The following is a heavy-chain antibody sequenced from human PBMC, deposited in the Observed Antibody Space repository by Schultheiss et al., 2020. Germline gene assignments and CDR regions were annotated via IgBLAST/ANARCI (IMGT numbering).Heavy chain of an antibody. V-gene: IGHV1-46*04. Sequence: ASVKVSCKASGYTFTGYYMHWVRQAPGQGLEWMGMINPSGGSTTYAQNLQGRVTMTRDTSTSTVYMELSSLRSEDTAMYYCAREDGDQAYGMDVWGQGTTVTVAS. D-gene: IGHD4-17*01. J-gene: IGHJ6*02. CDR1: GYTFTGYY. CDR2: INPSGGST. CDR3: AREDGDQAYGMDV.